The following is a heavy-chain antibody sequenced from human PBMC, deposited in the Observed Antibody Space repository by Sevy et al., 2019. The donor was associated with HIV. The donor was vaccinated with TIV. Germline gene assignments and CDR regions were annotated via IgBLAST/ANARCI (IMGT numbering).Heavy chain of an antibody. CDR1: GYTFAAYY. Sequence: ASVKVSCKTSGYTFAAYYIHWVRQAPGQGPEWLGWIYPNGGDTTYAQKFQGRVTVTMSTSINTVYMELNRLRSDDTAVYYCARGKREEWLLYLDNWGQGTLVTVSS. V-gene: IGHV1-2*02. CDR3: ARGKREEWLLYLDN. J-gene: IGHJ4*02. CDR2: IYPNGGDT. D-gene: IGHD3-3*01.